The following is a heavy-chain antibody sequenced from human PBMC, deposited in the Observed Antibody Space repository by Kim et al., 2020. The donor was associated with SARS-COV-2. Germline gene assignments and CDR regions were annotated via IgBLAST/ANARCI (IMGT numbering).Heavy chain of an antibody. D-gene: IGHD3-10*01. Sequence: STYYNPSLKSRVTISVDTSKNQFSLKLSSVTAADTAVYYWARESSGYVDYWGQGTLVTVSS. CDR3: ARESSGYVDY. CDR2: ST. V-gene: IGHV4-31*02. J-gene: IGHJ4*02.